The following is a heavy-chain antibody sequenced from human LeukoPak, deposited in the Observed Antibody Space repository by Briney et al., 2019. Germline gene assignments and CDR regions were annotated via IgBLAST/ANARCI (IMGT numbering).Heavy chain of an antibody. J-gene: IGHJ4*02. CDR3: ASSAGALIDC. CDR2: IWLDGSNK. D-gene: IGHD6-19*01. V-gene: IGHV3-33*01. Sequence: PGRSLRLSCAASGFTFSNYDMHWVRQAPGKGLEWVAVIWLDGSNKFYADSVKGRFTISRDNSKNTLYLQMNSLRAEDTAVYYCASSAGALIDCWGQGTLVIVSS. CDR1: GFTFSNYD.